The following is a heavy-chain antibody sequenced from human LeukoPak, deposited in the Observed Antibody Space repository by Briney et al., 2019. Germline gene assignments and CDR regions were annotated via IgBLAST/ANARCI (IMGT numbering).Heavy chain of an antibody. J-gene: IGHJ4*02. Sequence: ASVKVSCKASGYTFTSYGISWVRQGPGQGLELMGWISAYNGTTNYAQQLQGSVTMTTDPSTSTAYMELRSLRSDDTAVYYCARSPLSDFWSGYYTYYFDYWGQGTLVTVSS. CDR1: GYTFTSYG. V-gene: IGHV1-18*01. D-gene: IGHD3-3*01. CDR2: ISAYNGTT. CDR3: ARSPLSDFWSGYYTYYFDY.